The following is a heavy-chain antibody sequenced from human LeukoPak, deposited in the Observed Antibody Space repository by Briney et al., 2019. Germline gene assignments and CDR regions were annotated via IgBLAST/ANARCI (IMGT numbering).Heavy chain of an antibody. D-gene: IGHD3-3*01. CDR3: AKEIRRETFGVVTAFDY. CDR1: GFTFSSYG. J-gene: IGHJ4*02. V-gene: IGHV3-30*18. Sequence: GGSLRLSCAASGFTFSSYGMHWVRQAPGKGLEWVAVISYDGSNKYYADSVKGRFTISRDNSKNTLYLQMNSLRPEDTAVYFCAKEIRRETFGVVTAFDYWGQGTLVTVSS. CDR2: ISYDGSNK.